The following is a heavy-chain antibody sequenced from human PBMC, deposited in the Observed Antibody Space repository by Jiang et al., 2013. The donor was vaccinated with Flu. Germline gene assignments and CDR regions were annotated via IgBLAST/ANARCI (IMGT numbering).Heavy chain of an antibody. D-gene: IGHD7-27*01. Sequence: SGAEVKKPGASVKLSCKASGYAFTTNYIHWLRQAPGQGPEWMGTINPSGDYTSYAQKFQGRVDMTKDTSTSTVYMELSSLRSEDTAVYFCARDLGMGTFEGFFDYWGQGTLVIVS. CDR1: GYAFTTNY. CDR3: ARDLGMGTFEGFFDY. CDR2: INPSGDYT. J-gene: IGHJ4*02. V-gene: IGHV1-46*03.